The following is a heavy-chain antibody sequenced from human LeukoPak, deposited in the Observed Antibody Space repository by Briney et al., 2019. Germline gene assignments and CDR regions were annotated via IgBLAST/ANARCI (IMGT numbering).Heavy chain of an antibody. CDR3: ARGIGYCSDFSCHLDP. D-gene: IGHD2-15*01. CDR2: IHTDTGNP. J-gene: IGHJ5*02. V-gene: IGHV7-4-1*02. Sequence: ASVKVSCKASGYTFTSNALNWVRQSPGQGPQWMGWIHTDTGNPTYAQGLSGRFVSSLDTSVSTAYLQFNSLEAEDTAIYFCARGIGYCSDFSCHLDPWGQGTLVTVSS. CDR1: GYTFTSNA.